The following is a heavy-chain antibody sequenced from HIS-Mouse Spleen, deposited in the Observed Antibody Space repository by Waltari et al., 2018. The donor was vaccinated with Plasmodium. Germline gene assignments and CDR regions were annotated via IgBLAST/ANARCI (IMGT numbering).Heavy chain of an antibody. CDR3: AHSATVTTSGDWFDP. Sequence: QITLKESGPTLVKPTQTLTLTCTFSWFSLSTSGVGVGWLRQPPGKALEWLALIYWDDDKRYSPSLKSRLTITKDTSKNQGVLTMTNMDPVDTATYYCAHSATVTTSGDWFDPWGQGTLVTVSS. CDR1: WFSLSTSGVG. J-gene: IGHJ5*02. CDR2: IYWDDDK. V-gene: IGHV2-5*02. D-gene: IGHD4-4*01.